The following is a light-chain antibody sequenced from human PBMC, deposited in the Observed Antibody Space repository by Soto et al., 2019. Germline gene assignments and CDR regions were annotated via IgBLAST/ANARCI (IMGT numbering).Light chain of an antibody. CDR1: QSLITRY. J-gene: IGKJ5*01. CDR2: GAS. Sequence: EIVLTQSPGTLSLCPGERATLSCRASQSLITRYLAWYQQKPGQAPRLLIYGASSRATGIPDRFSGSGSGTDFTLTISRLEPEDFAVYSCHQYGTSPTFGQGTRLEIK. CDR3: HQYGTSPT. V-gene: IGKV3-20*01.